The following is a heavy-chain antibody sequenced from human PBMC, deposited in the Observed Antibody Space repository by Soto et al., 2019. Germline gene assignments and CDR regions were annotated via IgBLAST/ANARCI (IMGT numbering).Heavy chain of an antibody. V-gene: IGHV1-2*02. Sequence: ASVKVSCKASGYTFTGYFMHGVLQSPLQGLEWMGWINPYSGGADYAQSFQGRVTMTRDTSISTVYMELSRLRFDDTAVYYCARVIRGAYYNSPLDTWGQGTVVTVSS. D-gene: IGHD3-10*01. CDR1: GYTFTGYF. CDR2: INPYSGGA. CDR3: ARVIRGAYYNSPLDT. J-gene: IGHJ5*02.